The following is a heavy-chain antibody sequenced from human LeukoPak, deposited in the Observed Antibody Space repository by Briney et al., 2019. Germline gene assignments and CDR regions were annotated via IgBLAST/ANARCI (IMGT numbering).Heavy chain of an antibody. CDR1: GYTFTSYY. Sequence: ASVKVSCRASGYTFTSYYMHWVRQAPGQGLEWVGIINPSGGSTSYAQKFQGRVTMTRDTSTSTVYMELSSLRSEDTAVYYCARDGNWNDVWFDPWGQGTLVTVSS. J-gene: IGHJ5*02. CDR3: ARDGNWNDVWFDP. D-gene: IGHD1-1*01. CDR2: INPSGGST. V-gene: IGHV1-46*01.